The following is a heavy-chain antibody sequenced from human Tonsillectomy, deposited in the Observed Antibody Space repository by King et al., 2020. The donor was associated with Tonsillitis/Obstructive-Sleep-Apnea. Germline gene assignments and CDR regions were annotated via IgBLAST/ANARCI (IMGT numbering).Heavy chain of an antibody. CDR2: INTHTGNP. Sequence: QLVQSGSELKKPGASVKISCKASEFTFTSYAMNWVRQAPGQGLEWMGWINTHTGNPTYAQGFTGRFVFSLDISVSTAYLQINSLKAEDTAVYYCAREGRFQTYYDFWSGSPDAFDIWGQGTMVTVSS. J-gene: IGHJ3*02. CDR3: AREGRFQTYYDFWSGSPDAFDI. V-gene: IGHV7-4-1*02. D-gene: IGHD3-3*01. CDR1: EFTFTSYA.